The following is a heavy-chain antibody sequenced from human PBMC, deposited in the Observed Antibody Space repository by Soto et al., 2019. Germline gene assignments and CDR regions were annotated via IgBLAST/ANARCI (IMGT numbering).Heavy chain of an antibody. CDR2: ISGSGGST. V-gene: IGHV3-23*01. CDR1: GFTFSSYA. CDR3: AKKLGYCSSTSQLGACYYYGMDV. D-gene: IGHD2-2*01. J-gene: IGHJ6*02. Sequence: GGSLRLSCAASGFTFSSYAMSWVRQAPGKGLEWVSAISGSGGSTYYADSVKGRFTISRDNSKNTLYLQMNSLRAEDTAVYYCAKKLGYCSSTSQLGACYYYGMDVWGQGTTVTVSS.